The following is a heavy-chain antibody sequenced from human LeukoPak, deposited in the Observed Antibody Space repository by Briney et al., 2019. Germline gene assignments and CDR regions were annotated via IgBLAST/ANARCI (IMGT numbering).Heavy chain of an antibody. Sequence: GGSLRLSCAASGFTFSSYSMNWVRQAPGKGLEWVSYISTSGGTIYYADSVKGRFTISRDNAKSSLYLQMNSLRAEDTAVYYRARDSYYGGTQDYWGQGTLVTVSS. J-gene: IGHJ4*02. D-gene: IGHD4-23*01. CDR3: ARDSYYGGTQDY. V-gene: IGHV3-48*04. CDR1: GFTFSSYS. CDR2: ISTSGGTI.